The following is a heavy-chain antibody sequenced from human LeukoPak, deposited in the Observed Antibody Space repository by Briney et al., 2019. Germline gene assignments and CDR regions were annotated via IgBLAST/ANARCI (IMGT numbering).Heavy chain of an antibody. J-gene: IGHJ4*02. CDR1: GFTFSISS. D-gene: IGHD6-19*01. CDR2: INQDGSEE. CDR3: ATQPAVVSSGWYYFRL. Sequence: PGGSLRLSCVASGFTFSISSMSWVRQAPGKGLEWAASINQDGSEEHYVDSVKGRFTVSRDNAKSSLYLQMNSLRVDDTAIYYCATQPAVVSSGWYYFRLWGQGTLVAVST. V-gene: IGHV3-7*02.